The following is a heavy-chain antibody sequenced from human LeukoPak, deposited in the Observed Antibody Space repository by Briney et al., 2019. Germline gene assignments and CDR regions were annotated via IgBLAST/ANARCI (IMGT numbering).Heavy chain of an antibody. V-gene: IGHV3-69-1*01. CDR3: ARDRETSGRDPWSGFDY. CDR1: GFTFSLYS. J-gene: IGHJ4*02. Sequence: GGSLRLSCAGSGFTFSLYSINWVRQAPGKGLEWVSTIGINDAELVRGRFTVSRDNAKRAVYLQINSLRDDDTATYYCARDRETSGRDPWSGFDYWGQGTLVIVAS. CDR2: IGI. D-gene: IGHD5-12*01.